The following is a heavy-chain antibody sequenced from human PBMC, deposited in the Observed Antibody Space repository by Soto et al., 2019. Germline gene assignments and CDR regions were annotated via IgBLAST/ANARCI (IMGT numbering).Heavy chain of an antibody. V-gene: IGHV3-23*01. J-gene: IGHJ6*03. CDR1: GFTFSSYA. D-gene: IGHD3-3*01. CDR3: AKYLMHTFFGVVNLSGYMAV. CDR2: ISGSGGST. Sequence: GGSLRLSCAASGFTFSSYAMSWVRQAPGKGLEWVSAISGSGGSTYYADSVKGRFAISRDNSKNTLYLQMNSLRAEDTAVYYYAKYLMHTFFGVVNLSGYMAVWG.